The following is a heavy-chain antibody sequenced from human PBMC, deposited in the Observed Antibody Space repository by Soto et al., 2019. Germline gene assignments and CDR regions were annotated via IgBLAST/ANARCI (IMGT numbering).Heavy chain of an antibody. Sequence: QEQLVQSGAEVKEPGASVKVSCKASGYTFINYYIHWVRQAPGQGLEWMAIINPMGGSTNYAQEFQGRVTLTIDTSTSTVYMELSSLRFEDTALFYCARDLAAGDLWGQGTLVTVSS. CDR3: ARDLAAGDL. J-gene: IGHJ5*02. CDR2: INPMGGST. CDR1: GYTFINYY. D-gene: IGHD6-13*01. V-gene: IGHV1-46*01.